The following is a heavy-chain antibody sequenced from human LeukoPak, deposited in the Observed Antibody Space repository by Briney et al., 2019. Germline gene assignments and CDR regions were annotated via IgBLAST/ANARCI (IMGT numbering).Heavy chain of an antibody. V-gene: IGHV3-64*01. Sequence: GGCLRLSCAASGFTFSSYAMHWVRQAPGKGLEYVSAISSNGGSTYYANSVKGRFTISRDNSKNTLYLQMGSLRAEDMAVYYCARDAPYYYGSGSYHQYYYYYYMDVWGKGTTVTVSS. J-gene: IGHJ6*03. CDR1: GFTFSSYA. CDR3: ARDAPYYYGSGSYHQYYYYYYMDV. D-gene: IGHD3-10*01. CDR2: ISSNGGST.